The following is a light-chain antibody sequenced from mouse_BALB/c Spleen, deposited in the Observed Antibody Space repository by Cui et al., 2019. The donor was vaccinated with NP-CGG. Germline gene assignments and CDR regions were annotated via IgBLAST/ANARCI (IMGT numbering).Light chain of an antibody. CDR1: TGAVTTSNY. CDR3: ALWYSNHWV. J-gene: IGLJ1*01. Sequence: QAVVTQESALTTSPGETVTLTCRSSTGAVTTSNYANWVQEKPDHLFTGLIGGTNNRAPGVPARFSGSLIGDKAALTITGAQTEDEAMYFCALWYSNHWVFGGGTKLTVI. V-gene: IGLV1*01. CDR2: GTN.